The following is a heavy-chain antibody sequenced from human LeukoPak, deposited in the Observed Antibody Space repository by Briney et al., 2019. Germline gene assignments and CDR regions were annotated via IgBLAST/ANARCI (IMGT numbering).Heavy chain of an antibody. J-gene: IGHJ4*02. D-gene: IGHD5/OR15-5a*01. CDR1: GGSFSGYY. CDR2: INHSGST. V-gene: IGHV4-34*01. Sequence: SETLSLTCAVYGGSFSGYYWSWIRQPPGKGLEWIGEINHSGSTNYNPSLKSRVTISVDTSKNQLSLTVNSVTAADTAVYYCTRGSTLADDYWGQGILVTVSP. CDR3: TRGSTLADDY.